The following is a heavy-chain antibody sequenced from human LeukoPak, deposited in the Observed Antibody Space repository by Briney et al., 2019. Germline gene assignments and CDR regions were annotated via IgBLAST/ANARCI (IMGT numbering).Heavy chain of an antibody. Sequence: PGGSLRLSCAASGFTFSSYSMKLGRQAPGKGLEWVSFISSSSSYIYYADSVKGRFTISRDNAKNSLYLRMNSLRAEDTAVYYCARHDYGDKHFDYWGQGTLVTVSS. D-gene: IGHD4-17*01. V-gene: IGHV3-21*01. CDR3: ARHDYGDKHFDY. CDR2: ISSSSSYI. CDR1: GFTFSSYS. J-gene: IGHJ4*02.